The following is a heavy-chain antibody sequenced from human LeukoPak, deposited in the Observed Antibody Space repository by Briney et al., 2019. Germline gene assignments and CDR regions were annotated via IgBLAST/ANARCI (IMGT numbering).Heavy chain of an antibody. CDR3: ASGERGYSYATGYWFDP. V-gene: IGHV1-2*02. J-gene: IGHJ5*02. Sequence: GASVKVSCKASGYTFTGYYMHWVRQAPGQGLEWMGWINPNSGDTNYIQKLQGRVTMTRDTSISTAYMELSRLRSDDTAVYYCASGERGYSYATGYWFDPWGQGTLVTVSS. CDR2: INPNSGDT. D-gene: IGHD5-18*01. CDR1: GYTFTGYY.